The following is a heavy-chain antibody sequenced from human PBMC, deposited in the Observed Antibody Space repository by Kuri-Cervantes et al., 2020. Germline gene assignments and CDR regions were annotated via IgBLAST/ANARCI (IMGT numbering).Heavy chain of an antibody. CDR2: IYYSGST. CDR1: GGSISSSSYY. V-gene: IGHV4-39*07. CDR3: ARERWGAVAGTPGFDYGMDV. Sequence: SETLSLTCTVSGGSISSSSYYWGWIRQPPGKGLEWIGSIYYSGSTYYNPSLKSRVTISVDTSKNQFSLKLSSVTAADTAVYYCARERWGAVAGTPGFDYGMDVWGQGTTVTVSS. J-gene: IGHJ6*02. D-gene: IGHD6-19*01.